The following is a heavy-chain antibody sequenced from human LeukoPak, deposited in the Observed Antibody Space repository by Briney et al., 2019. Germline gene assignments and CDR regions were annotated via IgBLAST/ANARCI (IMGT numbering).Heavy chain of an antibody. D-gene: IGHD2-2*01. CDR3: AREADCSGTSCYSQFLDY. CDR2: INPSGGST. CDR1: GYTFTSYY. V-gene: IGHV1-46*01. J-gene: IGHJ4*02. Sequence: ASVKVSCKASGYTFTSYYMHWVRQAPGQGFEWMGIINPSGGSTSYAQKFQGRVTMTRDMSTSTVYMELSSLRSEDTAVYYCAREADCSGTSCYSQFLDYWGQGTLVTVSS.